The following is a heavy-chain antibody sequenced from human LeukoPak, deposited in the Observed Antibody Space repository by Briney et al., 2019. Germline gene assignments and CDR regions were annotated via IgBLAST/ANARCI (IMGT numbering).Heavy chain of an antibody. D-gene: IGHD3-10*01. CDR2: IYHSGST. V-gene: IGHV4-4*02. J-gene: IGHJ4*02. CDR3: ARDNTGMIRGIGFDS. Sequence: PSETLSLTCAVSGGSISSGYWWSWVRQPPGKGLEWIGEIYHSGSTNYNPSLKSRLTISVDKSKKPFSLKLSSVTAADTAVYYCARDNTGMIRGIGFDSWGQGTLVTVST. CDR1: GGSISSGYW.